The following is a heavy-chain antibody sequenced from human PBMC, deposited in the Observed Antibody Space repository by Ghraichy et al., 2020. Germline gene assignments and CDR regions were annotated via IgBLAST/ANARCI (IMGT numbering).Heavy chain of an antibody. Sequence: LSLTCAASGFTFSSYAMTWVRQAPGKGLEWVSAISGSGGSTYYADSVKGRFTISRDNSKNTLYLQMNSLRAEDTAVYYCAKDWGTNFDYWGQGTLVIVSS. CDR2: ISGSGGST. CDR1: GFTFSSYA. J-gene: IGHJ4*02. CDR3: AKDWGTNFDY. V-gene: IGHV3-23*01. D-gene: IGHD3-16*01.